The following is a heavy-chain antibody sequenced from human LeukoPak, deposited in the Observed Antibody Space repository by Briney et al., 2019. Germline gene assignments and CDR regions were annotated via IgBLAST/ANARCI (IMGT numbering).Heavy chain of an antibody. D-gene: IGHD5-12*01. CDR1: GFTFSSYW. Sequence: GGSLRFSCAASGFTFSSYWMHWVRQAPGKGLVWVSRINSDGSSTSYADSVKGRFTISRDNAKNTLYLQMNSLRAEDTAVYYCARGGYSGYVPFDYWGQGTLVTVSS. V-gene: IGHV3-74*01. J-gene: IGHJ4*02. CDR2: INSDGSST. CDR3: ARGGYSGYVPFDY.